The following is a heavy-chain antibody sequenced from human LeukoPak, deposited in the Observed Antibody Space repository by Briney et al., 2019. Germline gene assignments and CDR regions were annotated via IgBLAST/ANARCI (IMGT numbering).Heavy chain of an antibody. CDR1: GFTFSAFW. CDR2: IKPDGSDS. J-gene: IGHJ4*02. Sequence: PGGSLRLSCAASGFTFSAFWMSWFRQGPGKGLEWVASIKPDGSDSHHVDSVMGRFTISRDNAKNLLYLQMNSLSAEDTAVYYCARLFGGVTTFDYWGQGALVTVSS. CDR3: ARLFGGVTTFDY. V-gene: IGHV3-7*01. D-gene: IGHD4-17*01.